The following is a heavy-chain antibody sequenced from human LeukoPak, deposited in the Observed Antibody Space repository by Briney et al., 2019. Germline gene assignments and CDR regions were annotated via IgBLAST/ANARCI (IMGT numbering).Heavy chain of an antibody. CDR1: GYTFTDLTEYY. V-gene: IGHV1-2*02. Sequence: ASVKVSCKASGYTFTDLTEYYIHWVRQAPGQGLEWMGWINPNNGGTKYAQKFQGRVTMTRDMSMNTAYMEVSSLTSDDTAVYYCARRLGGSSEGYEFWGQGPLVTVSS. J-gene: IGHJ4*02. CDR3: ARRLGGSSEGYEF. D-gene: IGHD1-26*01. CDR2: INPNNGGT.